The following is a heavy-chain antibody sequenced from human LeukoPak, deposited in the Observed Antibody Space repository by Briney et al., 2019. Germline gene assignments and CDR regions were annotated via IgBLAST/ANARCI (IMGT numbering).Heavy chain of an antibody. V-gene: IGHV3-53*01. CDR3: ARDRTFYYGSGSYHFYYGMDV. D-gene: IGHD3-10*01. CDR2: IYSGGST. CDR1: GFTVSSDY. J-gene: IGHJ6*02. Sequence: GGSLRLSCAASGFTVSSDYMSWVRQAPGKGLEWASVIYSGGSTYYTDSVRGRFTISRDNSKNTLYLQMNSLRAEDTAVYYCARDRTFYYGSGSYHFYYGMDVWGQGTTVTVSS.